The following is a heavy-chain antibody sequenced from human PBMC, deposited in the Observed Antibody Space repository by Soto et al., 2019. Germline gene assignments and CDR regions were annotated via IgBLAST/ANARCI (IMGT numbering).Heavy chain of an antibody. V-gene: IGHV1-3*01. CDR1: GYTFTSYA. CDR3: ASSDSSGYFQVPLI. D-gene: IGHD3-22*01. CDR2: INAGNGNT. J-gene: IGHJ3*02. Sequence: ASVEVSCKASGYTFTSYAMHWVLQAPGQRLEWMGWINAGNGNTKYSQKFQGRVTITRDTSASTAYMELSSLRSEDTAVYYCASSDSSGYFQVPLIWGQGTMVTVSS.